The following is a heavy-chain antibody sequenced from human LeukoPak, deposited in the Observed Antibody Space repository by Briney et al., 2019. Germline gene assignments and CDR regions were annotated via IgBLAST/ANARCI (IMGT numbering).Heavy chain of an antibody. CDR1: GFTFSTYT. Sequence: GGSLRLSCAASGFTFSTYTMNWVRQAPGKGLEWVSGIYGSGGASFYADSVKGRFTISRDNSQNTVFLQMDSLRDEDTALYYCAKDLRKDGIWDIDYWGQGTLVTVSS. J-gene: IGHJ4*02. V-gene: IGHV3-23*01. D-gene: IGHD1-14*01. CDR3: AKDLRKDGIWDIDY. CDR2: IYGSGGAS.